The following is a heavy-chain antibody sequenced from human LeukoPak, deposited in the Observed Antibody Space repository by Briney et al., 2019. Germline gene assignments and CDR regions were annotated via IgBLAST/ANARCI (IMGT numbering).Heavy chain of an antibody. CDR3: ARMYCSGGSCYHPDRVDY. Sequence: GGSLRLSCAASGFTFSDYAMSWVRQAPGKGLEWVSSISSSSSYIYYADSVKGRFTISRDNAKNSLYLQMNSLRAEDTAVYYCARMYCSGGSCYHPDRVDYWGQGTLVTVSS. J-gene: IGHJ4*02. CDR1: GFTFSDYA. V-gene: IGHV3-21*01. D-gene: IGHD2-15*01. CDR2: ISSSSSYI.